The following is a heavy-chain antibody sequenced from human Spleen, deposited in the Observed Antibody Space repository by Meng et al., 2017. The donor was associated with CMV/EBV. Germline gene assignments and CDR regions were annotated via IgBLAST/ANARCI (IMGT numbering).Heavy chain of an antibody. V-gene: IGHV1-46*01. CDR1: GYSFTSYY. CDR2: LNPSGGSS. Sequence: ASVKVSCKAFGYSFTSYYIHWVRQAPGQALEWVGMLNPSGGSSRYAQKFQGRVTMTRDTSTSTVYMELSGLRSDDTAVYYCARDGPRLRFLEWLLYTPTGMDVWGQGTTVTVSS. CDR3: ARDGPRLRFLEWLLYTPTGMDV. D-gene: IGHD3-3*01. J-gene: IGHJ6*02.